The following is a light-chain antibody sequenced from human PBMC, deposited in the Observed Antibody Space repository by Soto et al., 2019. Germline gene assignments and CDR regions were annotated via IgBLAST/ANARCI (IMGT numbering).Light chain of an antibody. J-gene: IGKJ1*01. CDR2: GAS. V-gene: IGKV3-15*01. CDR3: QHYPNLPPWP. CDR1: QSVRNN. Sequence: EIVMTQSPATLSVSPGDIATLSCRASQSVRNNLAWYQQKPGQAPRLLIYGASTRATGIGARFNRSGSGTEFTLTITSLRSGDFAVYFCQHYPNLPPWPFGQGTKVEFK.